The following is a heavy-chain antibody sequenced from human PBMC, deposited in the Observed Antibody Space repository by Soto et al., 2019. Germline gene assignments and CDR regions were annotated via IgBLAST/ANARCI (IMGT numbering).Heavy chain of an antibody. V-gene: IGHV2-5*02. CDR2: NYWDDDK. CDR3: AHAITYNRGWFQNCFHP. CDR1: GFSLRTRGVA. J-gene: IGHJ5*02. Sequence: QITLKESAPTLVKPTQTLTLTCTFSGFSLRTRGVAVGWSSQPAGKALEWLTVNYWDDDKRYTPSLKSRLTRTKDTSQNQVVRTVTNMDPVDTASYYGAHAITYNRGWFQNCFHPWGQGTLVTVS. D-gene: IGHD6-19*01.